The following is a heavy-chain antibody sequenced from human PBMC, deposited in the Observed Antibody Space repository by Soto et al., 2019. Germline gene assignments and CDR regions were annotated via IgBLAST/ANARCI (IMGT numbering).Heavy chain of an antibody. D-gene: IGHD3-22*01. V-gene: IGHV3-30*03. Sequence: QVQLVESGGGVVQPGTSLRLTCADSGFTFSRNGMHWVRQAPGKGLEWVAIVSYDGSKKYYVDSVKGRFTISRDNSENTLYLQMNSLRAEDTAVYYCARWVGGSMSDNSGKYDSWGQGTLVTVSS. CDR3: ARWVGGSMSDNSGKYDS. J-gene: IGHJ5*01. CDR1: GFTFSRNG. CDR2: VSYDGSKK.